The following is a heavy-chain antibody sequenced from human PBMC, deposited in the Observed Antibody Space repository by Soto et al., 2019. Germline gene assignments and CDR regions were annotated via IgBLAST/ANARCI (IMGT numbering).Heavy chain of an antibody. Sequence: QVQLVQSGAEVKKPGSSVKVSCKSSGDTFSSHGISWVRQAPGQGLEYLGGIIPKFGTTNYAQKFWGRVTITADESTSTAYMEVSSLRYEDTAVYYCARASGRGWYTWFAPWGQGTLVTVSS. J-gene: IGHJ5*02. V-gene: IGHV1-69*01. D-gene: IGHD6-19*01. CDR1: GDTFSSHG. CDR2: IIPKFGTT. CDR3: ARASGRGWYTWFAP.